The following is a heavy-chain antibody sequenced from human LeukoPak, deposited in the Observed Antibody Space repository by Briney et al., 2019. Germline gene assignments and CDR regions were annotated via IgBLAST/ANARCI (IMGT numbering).Heavy chain of an antibody. Sequence: ASVKVSCKASGYTFTSYGISWVRQAPGQGLEWMGIINPSDGSTTYAQKFQGRVTMTRDTSTSTVYMELGSLRSEDTAVYYCARQGSTILGVLITYYFDYWGQGTLVIVSS. CDR1: GYTFTSYG. CDR3: ARQGSTILGVLITYYFDY. CDR2: INPSDGST. D-gene: IGHD3-3*01. J-gene: IGHJ4*02. V-gene: IGHV1-46*01.